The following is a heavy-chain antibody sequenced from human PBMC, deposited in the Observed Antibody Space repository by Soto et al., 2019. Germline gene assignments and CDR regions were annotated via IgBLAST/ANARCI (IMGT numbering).Heavy chain of an antibody. CDR3: ARDCGQWLSTPHWYFDL. CDR2: IKQDGSEK. J-gene: IGHJ2*01. V-gene: IGHV3-7*03. Sequence: EVQLVESGGGLVQPGGSLRLSCAASGFTFSSYWMSWVRQARGKGLEWVANIKQDGSEKYYVDSVKGRFTISRDNAKNSLYLQMNSLRAEDTAVYYCARDCGQWLSTPHWYFDLWGRGTLVTVSS. D-gene: IGHD6-19*01. CDR1: GFTFSSYW.